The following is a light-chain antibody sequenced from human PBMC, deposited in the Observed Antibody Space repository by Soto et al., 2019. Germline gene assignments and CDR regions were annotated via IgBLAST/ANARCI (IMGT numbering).Light chain of an antibody. CDR2: AAS. CDR3: QHMRT. J-gene: IGKJ1*01. Sequence: DIQMTQSPSSLSASVEDRVIITCRASQSISNHLNWYQQKPGKAPKLLIFAASSLQSGVPSRFSGSRSGPDFTLTISSLQPEDFGSYYCQHMRTFGQGTKVEMK. CDR1: QSISNH. V-gene: IGKV1-39*01.